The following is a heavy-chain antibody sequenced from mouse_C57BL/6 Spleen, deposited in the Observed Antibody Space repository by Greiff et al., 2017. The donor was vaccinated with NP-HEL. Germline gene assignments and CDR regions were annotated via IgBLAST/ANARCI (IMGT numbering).Heavy chain of an antibody. D-gene: IGHD1-1*01. CDR3: ARDYYHGSSPAWFAY. J-gene: IGHJ3*01. CDR1: GFTFSSYA. V-gene: IGHV5-4*01. Sequence: VQLKESGGGLVKPGGSLKLSCAASGFTFSSYAMSWVRQTPEKRLEWVATISDGGSYTYYPDNVKGRFTISRDNAKNNLYLQMSHLKSEDTAMYYCARDYYHGSSPAWFAYWGQGTLVTVSA. CDR2: ISDGGSYT.